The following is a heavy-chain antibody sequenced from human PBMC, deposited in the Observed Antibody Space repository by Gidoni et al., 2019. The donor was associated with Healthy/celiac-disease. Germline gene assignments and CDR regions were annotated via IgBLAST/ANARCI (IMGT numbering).Heavy chain of an antibody. CDR3: ATSRVQLWLRDAFDI. CDR2: ISYDGSNK. Sequence: QVKLVESGGGVVQPGRSVRLSCAASGFTFSSYGMHWVRQAPGNGLEWVAVISYDGSNKYYADSVKGRFTISRDNSKNTLYLQMNSLRAEDTAVYYCATSRVQLWLRDAFDIWGQGTMVTVSS. J-gene: IGHJ3*02. CDR1: GFTFSSYG. D-gene: IGHD5-18*01. V-gene: IGHV3-30*03.